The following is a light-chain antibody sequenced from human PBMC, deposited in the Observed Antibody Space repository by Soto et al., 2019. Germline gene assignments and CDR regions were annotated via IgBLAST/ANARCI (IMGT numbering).Light chain of an antibody. V-gene: IGKV3-15*01. CDR1: QSVGSR. CDR2: AAS. Sequence: EIVMTQSPGTLSVSPGDSATLSCRASQSVGSRLAWYQQKPGQAPRPLIYAASTRATGIPARFSAFGSGTDFTLTLSYLQSEEFALYYCQQYHNWPLYTFGHGTNRDIK. J-gene: IGKJ2*01. CDR3: QQYHNWPLYT.